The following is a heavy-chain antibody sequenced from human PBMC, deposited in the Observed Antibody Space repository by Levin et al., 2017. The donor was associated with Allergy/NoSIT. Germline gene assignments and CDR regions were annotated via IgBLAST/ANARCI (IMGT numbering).Heavy chain of an antibody. CDR3: ARDYKFSSTSGFGY. V-gene: IGHV1-18*01. Sequence: ASVKVSCKASGYSFTSYGINWVRQAPGQGLEWMGWISPYNGNTNYAQKFQGRVTLTTEKSTRTVYMDLRSLRSDETAIYYCARDYKFSSTSGFGYWGQGTRVTVSS. CDR1: GYSFTSYG. D-gene: IGHD2-2*01. J-gene: IGHJ4*02. CDR2: ISPYNGNT.